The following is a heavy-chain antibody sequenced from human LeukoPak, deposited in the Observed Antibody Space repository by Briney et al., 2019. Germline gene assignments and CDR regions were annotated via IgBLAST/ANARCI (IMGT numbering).Heavy chain of an antibody. CDR3: AKGKTGWDIDF. J-gene: IGHJ4*02. CDR2: IKQDGGQK. CDR1: GLDSSSSW. D-gene: IGHD6-19*01. V-gene: IGHV3-7*05. Sequence: GGSLRLSCEASGLDSSSSWMHWVRQAPGKGLEWVADIKQDGGQKSYLDSVKSRFTISRDDAKNSLFLQMNSLRVDDTAVYYCAKGKTGWDIDFWGQGTLVTVSS.